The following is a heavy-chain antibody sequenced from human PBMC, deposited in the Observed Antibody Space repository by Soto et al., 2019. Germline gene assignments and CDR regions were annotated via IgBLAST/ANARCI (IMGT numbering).Heavy chain of an antibody. CDR1: GDSVRSGTYH. J-gene: IGHJ6*02. CDR2: IFYSGGP. CDR3: ARDASPLSATVGGYYYYGLDV. D-gene: IGHD2-15*01. V-gene: IGHV4-61*01. Sequence: QVQLQESGPGLVKASETLSLTCTVSGDSVRSGTYHWSWVRQPPGKGLEWIGYIFYSGGPNSNPSLKSRVSMSVDTSKNQFSLSLTSVTAADTAVYYCARDASPLSATVGGYYYYGLDVWGQGTTVTVSS.